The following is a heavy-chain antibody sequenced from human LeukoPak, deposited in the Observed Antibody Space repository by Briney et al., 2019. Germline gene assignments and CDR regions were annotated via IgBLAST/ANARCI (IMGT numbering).Heavy chain of an antibody. CDR2: INHSGST. CDR3: ARGRCSSTSCYKSQRWLDP. CDR1: GGSFSGYY. J-gene: IGHJ5*02. Sequence: SETLSLTCAVYGGSFSGYYWSWIRQPPGKGLEWIGEINHSGSTNYNPSLKSRVTISVDTSKNQFSLKLSSVTAADTAVYYCARGRCSSTSCYKSQRWLDPWGQGTLVTVSS. V-gene: IGHV4-34*01. D-gene: IGHD2-2*02.